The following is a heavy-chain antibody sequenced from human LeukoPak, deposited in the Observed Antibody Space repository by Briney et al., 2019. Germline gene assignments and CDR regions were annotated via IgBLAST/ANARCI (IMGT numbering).Heavy chain of an antibody. D-gene: IGHD2-2*01. CDR2: IYYSGST. CDR3: ARQYCSSTSCQMGY. J-gene: IGHJ4*02. CDR1: GGSISSGGYY. Sequence: SETLSLTCTVSGGSISSGGYYWSWIRQHPGKGLEWIGYIYYSGSTYYNPSLKSRVAISVDTSKNQFSLKLSSVTAADTAVYYCARQYCSSTSCQMGYWGQGTLVTVSS. V-gene: IGHV4-31*03.